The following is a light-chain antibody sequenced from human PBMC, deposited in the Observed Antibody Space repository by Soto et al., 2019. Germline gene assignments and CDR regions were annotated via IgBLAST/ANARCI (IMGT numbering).Light chain of an antibody. CDR2: GAS. CDR3: QQYNYRPLT. V-gene: IGKV3-15*01. CDR1: QSVSSN. J-gene: IGKJ3*01. Sequence: EIVMTQSPATLSVSPGGRATLSCRASQSVSSNLAWYQQKPGQAPRLLIYGASTRATGIPARFSGSGSGTEFTLTISSLQSEDFAVYYCQQYNYRPLTFGPGTKVDIK.